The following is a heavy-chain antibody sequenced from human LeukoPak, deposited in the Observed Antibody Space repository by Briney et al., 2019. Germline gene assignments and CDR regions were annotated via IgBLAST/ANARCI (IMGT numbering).Heavy chain of an antibody. CDR3: ASGASGSYKGHYYYYYMDV. V-gene: IGHV4-38-2*01. D-gene: IGHD1-26*01. J-gene: IGHJ6*03. Sequence: KPLETPSPTRALPGYSPSSGFYWGWIRQPPGKGLGGSGSIYHSGSPYYNPSLKSRVTISVDTTKNQFSLKLSSVTAADTAVYYCASGASGSYKGHYYYYYMDVWAKGPRSPSR. CDR2: IYHSGSP. CDR1: GYSPSSGFY.